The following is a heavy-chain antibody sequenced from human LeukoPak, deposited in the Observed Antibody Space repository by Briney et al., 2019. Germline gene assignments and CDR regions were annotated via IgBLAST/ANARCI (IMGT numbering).Heavy chain of an antibody. D-gene: IGHD6-19*01. CDR3: ARDSSGSGFFDY. V-gene: IGHV3-30*19. J-gene: IGHJ4*02. CDR2: LSDDGSDK. CDR1: GFTFSSYG. Sequence: GGSLRLSCAASGFTFSSYGMHWVRQAPGKGLEWVAVLSDDGSDKYYADSVKGRFTISRDNSKNTLYLQMNSLRAEDTAVYNCARDSSGSGFFDYWGQGSLVTVSS.